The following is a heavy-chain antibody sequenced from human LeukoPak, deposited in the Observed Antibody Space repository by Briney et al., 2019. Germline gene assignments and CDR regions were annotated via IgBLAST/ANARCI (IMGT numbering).Heavy chain of an antibody. CDR1: GYTFTSYG. V-gene: IGHV1-18*01. J-gene: IGHJ4*02. CDR3: ARVSSTGDYDFWRGPTRPFDY. CDR2: ISAYNGNT. D-gene: IGHD3-3*01. Sequence: GASVKVSCKASGYTFTSYGISWVRQAPGQGLEWMGWISAYNGNTNYAQKLQGRVTMTTDTSTSTAYMELRSLRSDDTAVYYCARVSSTGDYDFWRGPTRPFDYWGQGTLVTVSS.